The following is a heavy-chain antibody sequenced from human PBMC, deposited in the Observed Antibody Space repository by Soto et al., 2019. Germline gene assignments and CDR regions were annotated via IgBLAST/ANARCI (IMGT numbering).Heavy chain of an antibody. D-gene: IGHD2-15*01. V-gene: IGHV4-59*08. J-gene: IGHJ6*02. CDR2: VYHTGGT. CDR3: VRQGIGYLHGLVEG. CDR1: SGPSSSHN. Sequence: QVQLQQSGPGLVKPSETLSLTCTVSSGPSSSHNWGWIRQTPGRGLEWIGYVYHTGGTSYNPSLNSRVTVSADTSTNHISLTLTSVTAAATAVYYCVRQGIGYLHGLVEGWGQGTTVNVSS.